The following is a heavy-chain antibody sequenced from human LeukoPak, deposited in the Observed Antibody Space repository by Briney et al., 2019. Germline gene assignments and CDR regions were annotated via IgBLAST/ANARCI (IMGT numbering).Heavy chain of an antibody. J-gene: IGHJ3*02. Sequence: PSETLSLTCAVYGGSFSGYYWSWIRQPPGKGLEWIGEINHSGSTNYNPSLKSRVTISVDTSKNQFSLKLSSVTAADTAVYYCARHFDILTGLFAFDDAFDIWGQGRMVTVSS. CDR3: ARHFDILTGLFAFDDAFDI. CDR1: GGSFSGYY. V-gene: IGHV4-34*01. D-gene: IGHD3-9*01. CDR2: INHSGST.